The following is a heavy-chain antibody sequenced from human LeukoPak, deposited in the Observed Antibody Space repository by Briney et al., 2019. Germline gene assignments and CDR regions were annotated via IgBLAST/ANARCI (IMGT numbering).Heavy chain of an antibody. CDR1: GYSISSGYF. V-gene: IGHV4-38-2*02. J-gene: IGHJ4*02. Sequence: SETLSLTCTVSGYSISSGYFWGWIRQPPGKGLEWIGSIFHSGSTYYNPSLKSRVTISVDTSKNQFSLKLRSVTAADTAVYYCARAERYCTSTSCFDYWGQGTLVTVSS. CDR2: IFHSGST. D-gene: IGHD2-2*01. CDR3: ARAERYCTSTSCFDY.